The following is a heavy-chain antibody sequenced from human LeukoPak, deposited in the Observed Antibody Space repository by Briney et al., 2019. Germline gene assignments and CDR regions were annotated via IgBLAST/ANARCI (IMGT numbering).Heavy chain of an antibody. Sequence: ASVKVSCKASGGTFSSYAISWVRQAPGKGLEWMGGFDVIDSETFYAQKFQGRVTMTEDSSTDTAYMELRSLTSDDTALYYCAAGRPYSLLDYWGQGTLVTVSS. CDR3: AAGRPYSLLDY. CDR2: FDVIDSET. D-gene: IGHD5-18*01. J-gene: IGHJ4*02. V-gene: IGHV1-24*01. CDR1: GGTFSSYA.